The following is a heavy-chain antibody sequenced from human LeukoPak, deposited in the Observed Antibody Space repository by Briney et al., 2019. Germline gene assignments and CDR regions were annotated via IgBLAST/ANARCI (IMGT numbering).Heavy chain of an antibody. D-gene: IGHD3-3*01. Sequence: GGSLRLSCAASGFTFSSYGMHWARQAPGKGLEWVAVISYDGSNKYYADSVKGRFTISRDNSKNTLYLQMNSLRAEDTAVYYCAKEVKNREHYDFWSGYYTGYYFDYWGQGTLVTVSS. CDR2: ISYDGSNK. J-gene: IGHJ4*02. CDR3: AKEVKNREHYDFWSGYYTGYYFDY. V-gene: IGHV3-30*18. CDR1: GFTFSSYG.